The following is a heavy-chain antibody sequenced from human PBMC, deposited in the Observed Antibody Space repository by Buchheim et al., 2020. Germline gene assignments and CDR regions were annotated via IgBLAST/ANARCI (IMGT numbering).Heavy chain of an antibody. CDR1: GFTFGSYW. CDR3: ARGARYFDY. D-gene: IGHD4/OR15-4a*01. CDR2: IKQDGSEK. Sequence: EVQLVESGGGLVQPGGSLRLSCAASGFTFGSYWMSWVRQAPGKGLEWVANIKQDGSEKKYVHSLKGRFTVSRDNAKNSLYLQMNSLRAEDTAVYYCARGARYFDYWGQGTL. V-gene: IGHV3-7*04. J-gene: IGHJ4*02.